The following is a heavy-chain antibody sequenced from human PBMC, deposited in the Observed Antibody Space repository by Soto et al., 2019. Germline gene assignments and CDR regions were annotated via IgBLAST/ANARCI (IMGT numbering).Heavy chain of an antibody. CDR2: ISYDGSNK. CDR3: AREEVGISSSWSFAFHI. Sequence: GGSLRLSCAASGFTFSSYAMHWVRQAPGKGLEWVAVISYDGSNKYYADSVKGRFTISRDNSKNTLYLQMNSLRAEDTAVYYCAREEVGISSSWSFAFHIWGQGTMVTVSS. V-gene: IGHV3-30-3*01. CDR1: GFTFSSYA. D-gene: IGHD6-13*01. J-gene: IGHJ3*02.